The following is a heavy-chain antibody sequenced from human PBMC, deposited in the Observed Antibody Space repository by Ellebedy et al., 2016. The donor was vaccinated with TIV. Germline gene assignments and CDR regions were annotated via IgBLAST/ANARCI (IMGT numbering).Heavy chain of an antibody. Sequence: PGGSLRLPCAASGFSVSKNYLSRVRQSPGKGLEWVSVFYSGGNTYYADSVKGRFTMSRHISENTLYLQMNSLRADDTAVYFCASVVAVPNAFDVWGQGAVVTVSS. CDR2: FYSGGNT. J-gene: IGHJ3*01. CDR3: ASVVAVPNAFDV. CDR1: GFSVSKNY. D-gene: IGHD2-15*01. V-gene: IGHV3-53*04.